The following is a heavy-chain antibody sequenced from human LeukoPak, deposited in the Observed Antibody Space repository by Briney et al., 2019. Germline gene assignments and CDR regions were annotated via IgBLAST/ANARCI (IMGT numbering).Heavy chain of an antibody. CDR2: IRGKANSYAT. CDR3: TSTVVTGGNAFDF. CDR1: GFTFSGSA. Sequence: PGGSLRLSCAASGFTFSGSAMHWVRQASGKGLEWVGRIRGKANSYATAYAASVKGRFTISRDDSKNTAYLQMNSLKTEDTAVYYCTSTVVTGGNAFDFWGQGTMVTVFS. V-gene: IGHV3-73*01. D-gene: IGHD4-23*01. J-gene: IGHJ3*01.